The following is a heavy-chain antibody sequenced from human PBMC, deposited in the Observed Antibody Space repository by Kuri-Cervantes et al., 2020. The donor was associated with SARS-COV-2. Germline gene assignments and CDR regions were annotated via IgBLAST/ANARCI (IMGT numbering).Heavy chain of an antibody. CDR3: ARTSYGSALY. J-gene: IGHJ4*02. D-gene: IGHD3-10*01. Sequence: LSCTVSGYSISSGYYWGWIRQPPGKGLEWIGSIYHSGSTYYNPSLKSRVTISVDTSKNQFSLKLSSVTAADTAVYYCARTSYGSALYWGQGTLVTVSS. CDR1: GYSISSGYY. CDR2: IYHSGST. V-gene: IGHV4-38-2*02.